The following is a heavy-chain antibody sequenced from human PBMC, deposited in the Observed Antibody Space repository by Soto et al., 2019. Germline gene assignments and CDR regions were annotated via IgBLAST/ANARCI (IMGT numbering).Heavy chain of an antibody. V-gene: IGHV1-18*01. Sequence: ASVKVSCKASGYTFTSYGISWVRQAPGQGLEWMGWISAYNGNTNYAQKLQGRVTMTTDTSTSTAYMELRSLRSDDTAVYYCARDGANGDYAYYYYGMDVWGQGTTVTVSS. CDR2: ISAYNGNT. CDR1: GYTFTSYG. CDR3: ARDGANGDYAYYYYGMDV. J-gene: IGHJ6*02. D-gene: IGHD4-17*01.